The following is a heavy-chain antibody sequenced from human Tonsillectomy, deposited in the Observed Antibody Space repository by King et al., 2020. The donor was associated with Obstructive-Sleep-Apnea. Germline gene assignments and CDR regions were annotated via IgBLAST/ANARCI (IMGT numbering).Heavy chain of an antibody. CDR2: ISWNNDNI. Sequence: VQLVESGGGLVQPGRSLRISCAASGFTFDDYAMHWVRQAPGRGLEWVSGISWNNDNIDYADSVKGRFSISRDNAKNSLYLQMNSLRPEDTALYYCVKEIRIWLRNGGGGAFDIWGQGTMVTVSS. J-gene: IGHJ3*02. V-gene: IGHV3-9*01. CDR1: GFTFDDYA. CDR3: VKEIRIWLRNGGGGAFDI. D-gene: IGHD3-10*01.